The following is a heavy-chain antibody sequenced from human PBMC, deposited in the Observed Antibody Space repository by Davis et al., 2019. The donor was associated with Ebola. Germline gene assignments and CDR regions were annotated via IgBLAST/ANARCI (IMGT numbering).Heavy chain of an antibody. CDR3: ARLGGIVVVPAAPRYYYGMDV. CDR1: GFSSSGYY. Sequence: SETLSLTCAVSGFSSSGYYWIWIRQPPGKGLEWIGEINHTGSTNYNPSLKSRVTISVDTSKNQFSLKLSSVTAADTAVYYCARLGGIVVVPAAPRYYYGMDVWGQGTTVTVSS. V-gene: IGHV4-34*01. J-gene: IGHJ6*02. D-gene: IGHD2-2*01. CDR2: INHTGST.